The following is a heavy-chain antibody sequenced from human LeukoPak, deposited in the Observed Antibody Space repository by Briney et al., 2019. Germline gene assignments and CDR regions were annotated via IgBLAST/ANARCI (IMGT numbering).Heavy chain of an antibody. CDR2: IYYSGST. D-gene: IGHD6-19*01. CDR1: GXSFSSYY. CDR3: ARVSSGSTGDFDY. J-gene: IGHJ4*02. Sequence: SETLSLTCIVSGXSFSSYYWSWIRQPPGKGLEWIGYIYYSGSTNYNPSLKSRATMSVDTSKNQISLKLSSVTAADTAVYYCARVSSGSTGDFDYWGQGTLVTVSS. V-gene: IGHV4-59*01.